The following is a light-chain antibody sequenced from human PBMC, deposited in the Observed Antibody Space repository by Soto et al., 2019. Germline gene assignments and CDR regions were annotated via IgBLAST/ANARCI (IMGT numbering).Light chain of an antibody. CDR1: SSDVGGYNY. V-gene: IGLV2-8*01. CDR2: EVY. CDR3: SSYAASDSFVV. J-gene: IGLJ2*01. Sequence: QSVMTQPPSASGSPGQSVTISCTGTSSDVGGYNYVSWYQHHPDKAPKLIIYEVYKRPSGVPDRFSGSKSGNTASLTVSGLHAEDEAEYYCSSYAASDSFVVFGGGTKLTVL.